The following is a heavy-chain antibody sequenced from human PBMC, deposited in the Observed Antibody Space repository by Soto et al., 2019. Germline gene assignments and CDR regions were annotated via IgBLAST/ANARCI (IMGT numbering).Heavy chain of an antibody. CDR1: GFTFDDYY. Sequence: GGSLRLSCTASGFTFDDYYMSWIRQAPGRGLEWLSYISSGDGIQYYADSVKGRFAVSRDTAKNSLSLQMNSLRAEDTAVYYCARDPQGIAARFDYRAQRMLDTVSS. CDR2: ISSGDGIQ. CDR3: ARDPQGIAARFDY. V-gene: IGHV3-11*01. D-gene: IGHD6-6*01. J-gene: IGHJ4*02.